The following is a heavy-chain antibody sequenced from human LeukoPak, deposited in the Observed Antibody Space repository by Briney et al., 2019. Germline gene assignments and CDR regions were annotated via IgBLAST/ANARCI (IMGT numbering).Heavy chain of an antibody. J-gene: IGHJ6*03. CDR3: ARHYRIRSRFGELLNYYYYYYMDV. CDR2: IFSGSTT. D-gene: IGHD3-10*01. V-gene: IGHV3-66*04. CDR1: GLTVSSNY. Sequence: GGSLRLSCAASGLTVSSNYMNWVRQAPGRGLEWVSIIFSGSTTFYADSVKGRFTISRDNSKNTLYLQMNSLRVEDTAVYYCARHYRIRSRFGELLNYYYYYYMDVWGKGTTVTISS.